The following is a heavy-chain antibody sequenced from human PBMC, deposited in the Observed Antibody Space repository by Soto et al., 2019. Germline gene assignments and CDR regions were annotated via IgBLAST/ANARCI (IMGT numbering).Heavy chain of an antibody. Sequence: PGGSLRLSCAASGFTFSSYWMHWVRQAPGKGLVWVSRINSDGSITTYADSVKGRFTISRDNAKNTVFLQMNSLRAEDTAVYYCLQVPRPQFDYLLGSVYLGQGTLVTVSS. J-gene: IGHJ4*02. V-gene: IGHV3-74*01. CDR1: GFTFSSYW. CDR3: LQVPRPQFDYLLGSVY. D-gene: IGHD3-10*01. CDR2: INSDGSIT.